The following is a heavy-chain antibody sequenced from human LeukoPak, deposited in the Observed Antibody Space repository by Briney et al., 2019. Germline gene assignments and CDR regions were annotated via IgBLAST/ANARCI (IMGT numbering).Heavy chain of an antibody. CDR3: AKVLSKIYIYGPFDY. Sequence: GGSLRLSCAASGFTFSSYWMSWVRQDPGKGLEWVANMNQDGSHKYYVDSVKGRFTISRDNSKNTLYLQMNSLRAEDTAVYYCAKVLSKIYIYGPFDYWGQGSLVTVSS. CDR1: GFTFSSYW. CDR2: MNQDGSHK. V-gene: IGHV3-7*03. J-gene: IGHJ4*02. D-gene: IGHD3-10*01.